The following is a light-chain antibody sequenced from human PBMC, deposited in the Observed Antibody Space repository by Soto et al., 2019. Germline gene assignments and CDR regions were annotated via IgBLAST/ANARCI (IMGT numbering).Light chain of an antibody. V-gene: IGKV3-20*01. CDR1: QTITNNF. Sequence: EVVRTQSPGTLSLSPGERATLSCRASQTITNNFLAWYQQKLGQRPRLLLFGASSRATGIPDRFSGSGSGSDFTLTISRLEPEDFAVYYCQQYGSSPWTFGQGTKVDIK. CDR2: GAS. J-gene: IGKJ1*01. CDR3: QQYGSSPWT.